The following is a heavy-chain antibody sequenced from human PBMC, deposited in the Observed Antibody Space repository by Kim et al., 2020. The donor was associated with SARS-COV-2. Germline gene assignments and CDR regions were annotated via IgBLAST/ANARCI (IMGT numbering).Heavy chain of an antibody. CDR2: ISSSSSYI. Sequence: GGSLRLSCAASGFTFSSYSMNWVRQAPGKGLEWVSSISSSSSYIYYADSVKGRFTISRDNAKNSLYLQMNSLRAEDTAVYYCARWAAAGNNRDRLRAYYYGMDVWGQGTTVTVSS. D-gene: IGHD1-26*01. CDR3: ARWAAAGNNRDRLRAYYYGMDV. V-gene: IGHV3-21*01. CDR1: GFTFSSYS. J-gene: IGHJ6*02.